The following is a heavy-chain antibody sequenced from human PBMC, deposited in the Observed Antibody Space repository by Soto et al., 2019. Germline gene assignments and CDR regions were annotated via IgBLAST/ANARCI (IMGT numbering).Heavy chain of an antibody. CDR3: ARSVNLTAYGMDG. D-gene: IGHD3-9*01. V-gene: IGHV1-2*04. CDR1: GYTFTGYY. Sequence: GASVKVSCKASGYTFTGYYMHWVRQAPGQGLEWMGWINPNSGGTNYAQKFQGWVTMTRDTSISTAYMELSRLRSDDTAVYYCARSVNLTAYGMDGWGQGTTVTVSS. J-gene: IGHJ6*02. CDR2: INPNSGGT.